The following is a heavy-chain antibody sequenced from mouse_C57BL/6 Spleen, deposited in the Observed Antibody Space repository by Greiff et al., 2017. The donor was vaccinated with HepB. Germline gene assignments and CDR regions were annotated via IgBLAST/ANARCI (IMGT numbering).Heavy chain of an antibody. CDR3: ARERVFGYWYFDV. V-gene: IGHV1-50*01. J-gene: IGHJ1*03. Sequence: VQLQQPGAELVKPGASVKLSCKASGYTFTSYWMQWVKQRPGQGLEWIGEIDPSDSYTNYNQKFKGKATLTVDTSSSTAYMQLSSLTSEDSAVYYCARERVFGYWYFDVWGTGTTVTVSS. CDR1: GYTFTSYW. CDR2: IDPSDSYT.